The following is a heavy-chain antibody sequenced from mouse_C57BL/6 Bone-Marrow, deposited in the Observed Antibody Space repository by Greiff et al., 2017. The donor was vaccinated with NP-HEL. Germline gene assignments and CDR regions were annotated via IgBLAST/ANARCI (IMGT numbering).Heavy chain of an antibody. V-gene: IGHV14-4*01. D-gene: IGHD1-1*01. Sequence: EVQLQESGAELVRPGASVKLSCTASGFNIKDDYMHWVKQRPEQGLEWIGWIDPENGDTEYASKFQGKATITADTSSNTAYLQLSSLTSEDTAVYYCTGTVVGNFDYWGQGTTLTVSS. CDR3: TGTVVGNFDY. J-gene: IGHJ2*01. CDR1: GFNIKDDY. CDR2: IDPENGDT.